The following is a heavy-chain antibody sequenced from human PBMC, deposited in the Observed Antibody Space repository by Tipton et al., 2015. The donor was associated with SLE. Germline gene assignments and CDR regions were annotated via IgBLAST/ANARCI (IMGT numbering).Heavy chain of an antibody. Sequence: TLSLTCTVSGGSISTYSWSWLRQAPGKGLEWIGYIYYSGSTRYNPSLKSRVTTSVDTSKNQVSLKLTSVTAADTAVYYCAESTGATFDYWGQGTLVTVSS. CDR2: IYYSGST. D-gene: IGHD7-27*01. CDR1: GGSISTYS. J-gene: IGHJ4*02. CDR3: AESTGATFDY. V-gene: IGHV4-59*01.